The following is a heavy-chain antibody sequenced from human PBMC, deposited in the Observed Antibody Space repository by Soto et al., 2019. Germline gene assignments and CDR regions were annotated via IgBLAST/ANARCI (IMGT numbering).Heavy chain of an antibody. CDR3: ARDPDYGDYWGYFFDS. V-gene: IGHV1-2*02. D-gene: IGHD4-17*01. Sequence: VKVSCKTSGYTFAAYYIHWIRQAPGQGLEWMGWINPTSGGTVYAQNFQDRVTMTRDTSISTAYMELRRLNSDDTAVYYCARDPDYGDYWGYFFDSWGQGTQVTVSS. J-gene: IGHJ4*02. CDR2: INPTSGGT. CDR1: GYTFAAYY.